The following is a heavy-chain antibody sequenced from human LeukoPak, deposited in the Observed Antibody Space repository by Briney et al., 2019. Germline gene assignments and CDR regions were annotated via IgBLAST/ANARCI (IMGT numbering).Heavy chain of an antibody. CDR2: INILSNYI. V-gene: IGHV3-21*04. CDR3: AKSMVSGSSHWYFDL. Sequence: PGGSLRLSCAASGFTFSSYSMNWVRQAPGKGLEWVSSINILSNYIYYADSVRGRFTISRDNAKNSLYLQMNSLRTEDTTLYYCAKSMVSGSSHWYFDLWGRGTLVTVSS. CDR1: GFTFSSYS. D-gene: IGHD3-10*01. J-gene: IGHJ2*01.